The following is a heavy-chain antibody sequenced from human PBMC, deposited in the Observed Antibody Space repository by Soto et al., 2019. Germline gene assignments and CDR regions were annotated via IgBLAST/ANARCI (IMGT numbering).Heavy chain of an antibody. CDR3: ARDPYDFWSGYSKFDP. CDR1: GGSFSGYY. CDR2: INHSGST. Sequence: NPSETLSLTCAVYGGSFSGYYWSWIRQPPGKGLEWIGEINHSGSTNYNPSLKSRVTISVDTSKNQFSLKLSSVTAADTAVYYCARDPYDFWSGYSKFDPWGQGTLVTVSS. J-gene: IGHJ5*02. D-gene: IGHD3-3*01. V-gene: IGHV4-34*01.